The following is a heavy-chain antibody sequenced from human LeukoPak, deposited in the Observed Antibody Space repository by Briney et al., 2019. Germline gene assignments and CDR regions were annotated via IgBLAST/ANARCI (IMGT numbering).Heavy chain of an antibody. J-gene: IGHJ3*02. V-gene: IGHV4-30-2*01. CDR3: ARVLYSGYDWNDAFDI. D-gene: IGHD5-12*01. CDR2: IYHSGST. Sequence: SQTLSLTCAVSGGSISSGGYSWSWIRQPPGKGLEWIGYIYHSGSTYYNPSLKSRVTISVDRSKNQFSLKLSSVTAADTAVYYCARVLYSGYDWNDAFDIWGQGTMVTVS. CDR1: GGSISSGGYS.